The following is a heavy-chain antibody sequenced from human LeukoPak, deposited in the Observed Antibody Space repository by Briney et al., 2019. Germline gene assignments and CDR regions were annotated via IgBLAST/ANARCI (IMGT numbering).Heavy chain of an antibody. V-gene: IGHV4-4*02. Sequence: PSGTLSLTCGVSGGSITSTNWWSWVRQTPGQGLEWIGEISLNGVTNYNPSLNSRVTMLLDTSRNHLSLNLTSVTAADTAVHYCSRENGAFSPFGYWGQGTLVTVPS. CDR2: ISLNGVT. D-gene: IGHD2-8*01. CDR3: SRENGAFSPFGY. CDR1: GGSITSTNW. J-gene: IGHJ4*02.